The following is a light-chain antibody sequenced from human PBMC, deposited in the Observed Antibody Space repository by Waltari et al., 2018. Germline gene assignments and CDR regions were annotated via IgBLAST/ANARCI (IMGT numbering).Light chain of an antibody. V-gene: IGKV1-5*03. CDR1: QSISSW. CDR2: KAS. Sequence: DIQMTQSPSTLSASVGDRVTITCRANQSISSWLAWYQQKPGKAPKLLHYKASSLESGVPSRFSGSGAGTEFTLTISSLQPDDFATYYCQQYNSFTWTFGQGTKVEIK. CDR3: QQYNSFTWT. J-gene: IGKJ1*01.